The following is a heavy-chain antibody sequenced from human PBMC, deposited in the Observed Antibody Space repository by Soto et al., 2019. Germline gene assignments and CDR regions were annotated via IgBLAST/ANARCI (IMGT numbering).Heavy chain of an antibody. CDR2: MNPNSGNT. Sequence: ASVKVSCKASGYTFTIYDINWVRQATGQGLEWMGWMNPNSGNTGYAQKFQSGVTMTRNTSIRTVYMELSSLRSEETAVYYCARGLVQQCLVRIYYFDYWGQGTLVTVSS. CDR1: GYTFTIYD. J-gene: IGHJ4*02. V-gene: IGHV1-8*01. D-gene: IGHD6-19*01. CDR3: ARGLVQQCLVRIYYFDY.